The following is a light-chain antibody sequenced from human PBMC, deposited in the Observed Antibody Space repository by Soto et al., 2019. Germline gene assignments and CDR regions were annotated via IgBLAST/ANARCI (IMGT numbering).Light chain of an antibody. CDR2: DVS. Sequence: QSALTQPASVSGSPGQSITISCTGTSSDVGGYNYVSWYQQHPGKAPKLMIYDVSNRPSGVSNRFSGSKSGNTACLTISGLQAEDEADYYCSSYTSSSRVFGGGAKVTVL. J-gene: IGLJ2*01. CDR3: SSYTSSSRV. V-gene: IGLV2-14*01. CDR1: SSDVGGYNY.